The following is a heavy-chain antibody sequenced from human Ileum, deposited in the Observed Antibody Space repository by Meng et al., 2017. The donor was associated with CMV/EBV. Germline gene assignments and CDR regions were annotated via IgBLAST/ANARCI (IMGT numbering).Heavy chain of an antibody. CDR1: GGSISSNNHY. Sequence: SETLSLTCTVSGGSISSNNHYWGWIRQPPGKGLEWIGSVYYSGSSYYNPSLKSRVTMSVDTSKNQFSLKLSSVTVADTAVYYCTQDGDYYGPNWFDPWGQGTLVTVSS. J-gene: IGHJ5*02. V-gene: IGHV4-39*07. D-gene: IGHD3-10*01. CDR2: VYYSGSS. CDR3: TQDGDYYGPNWFDP.